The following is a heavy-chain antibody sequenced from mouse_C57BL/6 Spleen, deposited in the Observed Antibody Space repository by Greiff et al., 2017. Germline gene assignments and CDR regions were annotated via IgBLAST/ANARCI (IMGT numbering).Heavy chain of an antibody. V-gene: IGHV7-3*01. J-gene: IGHJ3*01. Sequence: EVHLVESGGGLVQPGGSLSLSCAASGFTFTDYYMSWVRQPPGKALEWLGFISNKANGYTTEYSASVKGRFTISRDNSQSVLYRQRNALRAEDSATYYCARDAREGLAYWGQGTLVTVSA. CDR2: ISNKANGYTT. CDR3: ARDAREGLAY. CDR1: GFTFTDYY.